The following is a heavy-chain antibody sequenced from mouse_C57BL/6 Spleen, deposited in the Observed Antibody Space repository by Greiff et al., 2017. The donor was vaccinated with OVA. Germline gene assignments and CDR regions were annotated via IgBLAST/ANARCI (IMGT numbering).Heavy chain of an antibody. J-gene: IGHJ2*01. Sequence: EVQLQQSGAELVRPGASVKLSCTASGFNIKDDYMHWVKQRPEQGLEWIGWIDPENGDNDYASKFQGKAPITAYTYSTTAYLQISSLTSEDTAVYYCTTGTVVADYWGQGTTLTVSS. CDR2: IDPENGDN. CDR1: GFNIKDDY. CDR3: TTGTVVADY. D-gene: IGHD1-1*01. V-gene: IGHV14-4*01.